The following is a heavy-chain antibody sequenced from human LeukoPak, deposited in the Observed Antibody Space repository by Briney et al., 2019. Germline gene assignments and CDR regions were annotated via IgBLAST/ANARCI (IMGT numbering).Heavy chain of an antibody. V-gene: IGHV3-7*03. CDR1: GFTLSSYW. CDR2: IREDGNEE. CDR3: ARGGGLDV. J-gene: IGHJ6*02. D-gene: IGHD3-16*01. Sequence: GGSLRLSCVASGFTLSSYWMSWVRQAPGKGLEWVANIREDGNEEYYVDSVKGRFTISRDNAKNSLYLQMSNLRAEDTAVYFCARGGGLDVWGQGATVTVSS.